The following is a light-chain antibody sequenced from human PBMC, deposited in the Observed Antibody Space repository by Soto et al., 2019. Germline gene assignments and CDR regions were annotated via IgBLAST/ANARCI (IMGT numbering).Light chain of an antibody. CDR2: AAS. CDR1: QGITNS. Sequence: AIQLTQSPSSLSASVGDRVTITCRASQGITNSLAWYQQRPGKAPNLLIYAASTLQTGVPSRFSGSGSGTDFTLTLSSRQPEDFATYYCQHFRGYPRTLGQGTKVEV. V-gene: IGKV1-13*02. CDR3: QHFRGYPRT. J-gene: IGKJ1*01.